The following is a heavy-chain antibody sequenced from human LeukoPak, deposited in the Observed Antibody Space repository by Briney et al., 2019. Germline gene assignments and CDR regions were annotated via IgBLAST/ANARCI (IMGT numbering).Heavy chain of an antibody. D-gene: IGHD3-22*01. CDR1: GYTLTELS. V-gene: IGHV1-24*01. CDR3: ATDRLSLDYDSSGYRDAFDI. Sequence: ASVKVSCKVSGYTLTELSMHWVRQAPGKGLEWMGGFDPEDGETIYAQKFQDRGTMTEDTSTDTAYMELSSLRSEDTAVYYCATDRLSLDYDSSGYRDAFDIWGQGTMVTVSA. CDR2: FDPEDGET. J-gene: IGHJ3*02.